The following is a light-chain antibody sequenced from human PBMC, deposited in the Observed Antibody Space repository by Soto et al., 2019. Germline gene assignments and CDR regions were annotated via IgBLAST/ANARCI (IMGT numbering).Light chain of an antibody. Sequence: EIVLTQSPGSLSLSPGERATLSCRATQSVSSYLAWYQQKPGQAPRLLIYGGSSRATGFPDRFSGSGSGTDFTLTISRLEPEDSAVYYCHQYSSPPRTFGQGTKVEIK. J-gene: IGKJ1*01. CDR3: HQYSSPPRT. CDR1: QSVSSY. CDR2: GGS. V-gene: IGKV3-20*01.